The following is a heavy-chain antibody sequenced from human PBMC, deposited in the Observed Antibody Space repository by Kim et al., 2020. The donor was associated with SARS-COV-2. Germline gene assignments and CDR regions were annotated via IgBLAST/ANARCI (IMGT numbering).Heavy chain of an antibody. D-gene: IGHD3-9*01. CDR2: ISGSGGST. V-gene: IGHV3-23*01. CDR1: GFTFSSYA. Sequence: GGSLRLSCASSGFTFSSYAMSWVRQAPGKGLEWVSAISGSGGSTSYADSVKGRFTISRDNSKNTLYLQMNSLRAEDTAVYYCAKDGRPTPYDILTGYYKGGFDYWGQGTLVTVSS. J-gene: IGHJ4*02. CDR3: AKDGRPTPYDILTGYYKGGFDY.